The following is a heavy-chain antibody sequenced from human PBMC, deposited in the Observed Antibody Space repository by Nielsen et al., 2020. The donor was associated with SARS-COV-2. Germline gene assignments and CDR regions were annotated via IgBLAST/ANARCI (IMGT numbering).Heavy chain of an antibody. Sequence: SVKVSCKASVGTFSTHSISWVRQAPGQGPEWMGRIIPMVDIRDYAQSFQGRVTITADKSTSTAYMELSSLSSEDTALYYCARSATNLIYWYFDLWGRGTLVTVSS. D-gene: IGHD5-12*01. CDR3: ARSATNLIYWYFDL. CDR1: VGTFSTHS. V-gene: IGHV1-69*02. J-gene: IGHJ2*01. CDR2: IIPMVDIR.